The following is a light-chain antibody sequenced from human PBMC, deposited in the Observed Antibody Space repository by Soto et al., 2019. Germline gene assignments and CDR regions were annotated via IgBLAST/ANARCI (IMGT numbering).Light chain of an antibody. CDR2: SNN. J-gene: IGLJ1*01. CDR1: SSNIGSNT. Sequence: QSVLTQPPSASGTPGQRVTISCSGSSSNIGSNTVNWYQQPPGTAPKLLIYSNNQRPSGVPDRFSGSKSGTSATLGITGFQTGDEADYYCGSWDSSLSAYVFGTGTKVTVL. CDR3: GSWDSSLSAYV. V-gene: IGLV1-44*01.